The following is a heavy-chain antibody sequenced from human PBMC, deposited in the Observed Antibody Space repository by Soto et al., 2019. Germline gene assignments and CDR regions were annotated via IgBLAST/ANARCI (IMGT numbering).Heavy chain of an antibody. D-gene: IGHD3-22*01. Sequence: ASVKVSCKASGGTFNSYAFSWVRQAPGQGLEWMGEIIPIFRTADYAQKFQGEVTITADESTSTAYMELSSLRSADTAVYYCARGNYYDSSGYYDYWGQGTLVTVSS. CDR3: ARGNYYDSSGYYDY. CDR2: IIPIFRTA. J-gene: IGHJ4*02. CDR1: GGTFNSYA. V-gene: IGHV1-69*13.